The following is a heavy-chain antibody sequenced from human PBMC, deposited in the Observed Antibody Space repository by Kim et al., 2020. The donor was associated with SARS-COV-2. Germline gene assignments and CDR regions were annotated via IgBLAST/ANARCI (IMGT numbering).Heavy chain of an antibody. J-gene: IGHJ2*01. CDR3: AREQCSSTSCYAWGYWYFDL. D-gene: IGHD2-2*01. Sequence: SQTLSLTCAISGDSVSSNSAAWNWIRQSPSRGLEWLGRTYYRSKWYNDYAVSVKSRITINPDTSKNQFSLQLNSVTPEDTAVYYCAREQCSSTSCYAWGYWYFDLWGRGTLVTVSS. V-gene: IGHV6-1*01. CDR1: GDSVSSNSAA. CDR2: TYYRSKWYN.